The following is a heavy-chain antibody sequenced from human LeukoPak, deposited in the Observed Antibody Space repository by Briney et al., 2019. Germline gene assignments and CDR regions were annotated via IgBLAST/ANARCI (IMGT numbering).Heavy chain of an antibody. Sequence: SETLSLTCAVYGGSFSGYYWSWIRQPPGKGLEWIGEINHSGSTNYNPSLKSRVTISVDTSKNQFSLKLSSVTAADTAVYYCARVEPELGPFTFDYWGQGTLVTVSS. CDR2: INHSGST. V-gene: IGHV4-34*01. CDR1: GGSFSGYY. D-gene: IGHD1-14*01. CDR3: ARVEPELGPFTFDY. J-gene: IGHJ4*02.